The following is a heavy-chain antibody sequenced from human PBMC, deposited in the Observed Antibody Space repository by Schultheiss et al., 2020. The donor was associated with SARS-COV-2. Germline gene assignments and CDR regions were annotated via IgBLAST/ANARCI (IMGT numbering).Heavy chain of an antibody. J-gene: IGHJ6*02. CDR2: IYYSGST. CDR1: GGSFSGYY. D-gene: IGHD2-15*01. Sequence: SETLSLTCAVYGGSFSGYYWSWIRQPPGKGLEWIGYIYYSGSTNYNPSLKSRVTLSLDTSNNEISLKLSSVTAADTAVYYCARRRAIVVVVAATRGGMDVWGQGTTVTVSS. V-gene: IGHV4-59*12. CDR3: ARRRAIVVVVAATRGGMDV.